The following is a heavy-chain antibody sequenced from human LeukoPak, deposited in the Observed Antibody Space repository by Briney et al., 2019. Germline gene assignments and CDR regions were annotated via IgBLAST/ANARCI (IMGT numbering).Heavy chain of an antibody. CDR1: GGSFSGYY. Sequence: PSETLSLTCAVYGGSFSGYYWSWIRQPPGKGLEWIGEINHSGSTNYNPSLKSRVTISVDTSKNQFSLKLSSVTAADTAVYYCARGVRYSSSWYVGRNWFDPWGQGTLVTVSS. J-gene: IGHJ5*02. CDR3: ARGVRYSSSWYVGRNWFDP. D-gene: IGHD6-13*01. CDR2: INHSGST. V-gene: IGHV4-34*01.